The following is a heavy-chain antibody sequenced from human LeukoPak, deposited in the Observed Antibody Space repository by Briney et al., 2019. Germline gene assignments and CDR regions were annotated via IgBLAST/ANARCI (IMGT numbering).Heavy chain of an antibody. CDR3: ARDRDYYDSSGYYIDEAFDI. V-gene: IGHV3-33*08. J-gene: IGHJ3*02. CDR1: GFPFSSYG. D-gene: IGHD3-22*01. CDR2: IWYDGSNK. Sequence: GGSLRLSCAASGFPFSSYGMHWVRQAPGKGLEWVAVIWYDGSNKYYADSVKGRFTISRDNSKNTLYLQMISLRAEDTAIYYCARDRDYYDSSGYYIDEAFDIWGQGTMVTVSS.